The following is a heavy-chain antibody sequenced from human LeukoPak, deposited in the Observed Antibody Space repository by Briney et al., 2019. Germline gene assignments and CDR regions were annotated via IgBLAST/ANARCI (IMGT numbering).Heavy chain of an antibody. CDR1: GYTFTSYA. J-gene: IGHJ6*03. CDR2: INTNTGNP. D-gene: IGHD3-3*01. CDR3: ATRLTSITIFGVAPDYYYCMDV. V-gene: IGHV7-4-1*02. Sequence: GASVKVSCKASGYTFTSYAMNWVRQAPGQGLEWMGWINTNTGNPTYAQGFTGRFVFSLDTSVSTAYLQISSLKAEDTAVYYCATRLTSITIFGVAPDYYYCMDVWGKGTTVTVSS.